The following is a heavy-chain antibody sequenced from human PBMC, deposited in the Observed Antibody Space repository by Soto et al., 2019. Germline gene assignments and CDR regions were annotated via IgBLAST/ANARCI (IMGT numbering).Heavy chain of an antibody. CDR2: INAGNGNT. Sequence: QVQLVQSGAEEKKPGASVKVSCKASGYTFTSYAMHWVRQAPGQRLEWMGWINAGNGNTKDSQKFQGRVTITRDTSASPAYMELSSLRSEDTAVYYCARAWVVVTAPDYWGQGTLVTVSS. J-gene: IGHJ4*02. CDR3: ARAWVVVTAPDY. V-gene: IGHV1-3*05. CDR1: GYTFTSYA. D-gene: IGHD2-21*02.